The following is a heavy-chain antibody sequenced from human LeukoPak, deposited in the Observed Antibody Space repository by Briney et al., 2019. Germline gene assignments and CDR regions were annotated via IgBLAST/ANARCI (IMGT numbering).Heavy chain of an antibody. V-gene: IGHV4-39*01. CDR3: ARQSGITMIVVLISTDGFDM. Sequence: SETLSLTCTVSGGSISSSSYYLGWIRQPPGKGLEWIVSIDYRGTTYYSPSFKSRTTISVDTSKNQFSLKLSSVTAADTAVYYCARQSGITMIVVLISTDGFDMWGQGTLVAVSS. D-gene: IGHD3-22*01. J-gene: IGHJ3*02. CDR1: GGSISSSSYY. CDR2: IDYRGTT.